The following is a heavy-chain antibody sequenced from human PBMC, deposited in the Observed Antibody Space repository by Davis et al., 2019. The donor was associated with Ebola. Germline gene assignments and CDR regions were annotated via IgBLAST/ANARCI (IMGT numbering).Heavy chain of an antibody. CDR1: GFTVSSNY. Sequence: GESLKISCAASGFTVSSNYMSWVRQAPGKRLEWVSVIYSGGSPYYADSVKGRFTISRDNSKNTLFLQLNSLRAEDTALYYCAKSGLSFGVVKYHYGMDVWGKGTTVTVSS. J-gene: IGHJ6*04. CDR3: AKSGLSFGVVKYHYGMDV. CDR2: IYSGGSP. V-gene: IGHV3-53*01. D-gene: IGHD3-3*01.